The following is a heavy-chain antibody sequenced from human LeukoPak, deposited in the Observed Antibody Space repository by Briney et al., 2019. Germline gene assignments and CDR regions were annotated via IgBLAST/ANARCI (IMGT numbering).Heavy chain of an antibody. CDR2: ISSDGSNK. J-gene: IGHJ4*02. CDR1: GFTVSSYA. Sequence: GGSLRLSCAASGFTVSSYAMNWVRQAPGKGLEWVAVISSDGSNKYYADSGRGLFTITRDNYKNALLLKINRMSAETTAAYYCARGDSSGWYYFDYWGQGTLVSVS. V-gene: IGHV3-30-3*01. CDR3: ARGDSSGWYYFDY. D-gene: IGHD6-19*01.